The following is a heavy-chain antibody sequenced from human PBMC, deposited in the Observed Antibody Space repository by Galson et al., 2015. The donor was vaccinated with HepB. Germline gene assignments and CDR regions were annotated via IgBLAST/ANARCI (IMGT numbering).Heavy chain of an antibody. J-gene: IGHJ4*02. Sequence: SLRLSCAASGFPLSSYGMHWVRQAPGKGLEWVAFIRHDGGEKHYADSVMGRFTIARDNSKTTLYLQINSLRVEDTATYYCAKVQHPGIATPGPWDYWGQGALATFSS. D-gene: IGHD6-13*01. CDR3: AKVQHPGIATPGPWDY. CDR2: IRHDGGEK. V-gene: IGHV3-30*02. CDR1: GFPLSSYG.